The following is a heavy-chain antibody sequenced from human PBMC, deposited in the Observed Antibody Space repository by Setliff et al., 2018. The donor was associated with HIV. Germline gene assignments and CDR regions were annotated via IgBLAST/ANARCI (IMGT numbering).Heavy chain of an antibody. CDR1: GFPFTSFS. V-gene: IGHV3-48*01. Sequence: GGSLRLSCAASGFPFTSFSINWVRQAPGEGLEWVSSISSSSSTIYYADSVKGRFTISSDSAKNSVYLQMNSLRVEDTAVYYCAKGDQRVTSVDYWGQGTPVTVSS. D-gene: IGHD2-2*01. J-gene: IGHJ4*02. CDR3: AKGDQRVTSVDY. CDR2: ISSSSSTI.